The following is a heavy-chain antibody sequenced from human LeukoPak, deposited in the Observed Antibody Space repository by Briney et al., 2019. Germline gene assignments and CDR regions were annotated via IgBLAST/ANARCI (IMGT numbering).Heavy chain of an antibody. D-gene: IGHD6-19*01. CDR2: IWYDGSNK. J-gene: IGHJ4*02. Sequence: GGSLRLSCAASGFTFSSYGMHWVRQAPGKGLEWVAVIWYDGSNKYYADSVKGRFTISRDNSKNTLYLQMNSLKIEDTAVYYCTRTHASGWFDWGQGILVTVSS. CDR1: GFTFSSYG. CDR3: TRTHASGWFD. V-gene: IGHV3-33*01.